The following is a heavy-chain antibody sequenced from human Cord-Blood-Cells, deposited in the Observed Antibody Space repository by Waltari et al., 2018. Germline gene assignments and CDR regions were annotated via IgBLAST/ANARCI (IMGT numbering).Heavy chain of an antibody. D-gene: IGHD4-17*01. CDR3: ASSTYGVPIMGYYFDY. V-gene: IGHV4-4*02. CDR2: IYHSGST. Sequence: QVQLQESGPGLVKPSGTLSLTCAVSGGYLSSSNWWSWVRQPQGKGLEWIGEIYHSGSTNYNPSLKSRVTISVDKSKNQFSLKLSSVTAADTAVYYCASSTYGVPIMGYYFDYWGQGTLVTVSS. J-gene: IGHJ4*02. CDR1: GGYLSSSNW.